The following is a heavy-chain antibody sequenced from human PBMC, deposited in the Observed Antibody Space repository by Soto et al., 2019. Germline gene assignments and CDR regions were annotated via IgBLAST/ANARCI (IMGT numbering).Heavy chain of an antibody. Sequence: EVQLLESGGGLVQPGGSLRLSCAASGFTFSSYGMSWVRQAPGKGVEWVSTISDKTYYADSVKGRFTIPRANSTDTLFMQLNSRRADDTAVYYCAKRDCLGQTKHFQHWCQGTLVSVSS. CDR3: AKRDCLGQTKHFQH. V-gene: IGHV3-23*01. D-gene: IGHD2-21*02. CDR2: ISDKT. J-gene: IGHJ1*01. CDR1: GFTFSSYG.